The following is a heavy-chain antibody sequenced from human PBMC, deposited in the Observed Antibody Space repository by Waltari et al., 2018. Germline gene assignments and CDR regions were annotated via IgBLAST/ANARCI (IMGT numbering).Heavy chain of an antibody. CDR1: GGSITTNRHY. D-gene: IGHD5-12*01. CDR3: ATYIGASIGTAAFDV. CDR2: ISYNGAT. J-gene: IGHJ3*01. Sequence: QLQLQESGPGLVKPSETLSLTCSVSGGSITTNRHYWGWFRQPPGQGLEWIATISYNGATYTSPSLESRLTMSRDTSKNQLSLTLGSVTAADTSVYFCATYIGASIGTAAFDVWGQGTMVTVSS. V-gene: IGHV4-39*01.